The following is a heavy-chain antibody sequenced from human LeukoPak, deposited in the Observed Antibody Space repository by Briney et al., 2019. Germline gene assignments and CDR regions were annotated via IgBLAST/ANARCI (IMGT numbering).Heavy chain of an antibody. CDR1: GSIFTSYW. CDR2: IYPGDSDT. V-gene: IGHV5-51*01. Sequence: GASLQISCKGSGSIFTSYWIGWVRQMPGKGLEGMGSIYPGDSDTRYSPSFQGQVTISADKSISTAYLQWSSLKASDTAMYYCARLAFSYDYVWGSYPFDYWGQGTLVTVSS. J-gene: IGHJ4*02. D-gene: IGHD3-16*02. CDR3: ARLAFSYDYVWGSYPFDY.